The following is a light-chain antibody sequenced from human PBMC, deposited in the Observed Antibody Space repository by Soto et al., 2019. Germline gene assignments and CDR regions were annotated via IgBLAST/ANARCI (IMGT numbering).Light chain of an antibody. CDR2: GAS. J-gene: IGKJ1*01. CDR3: QQYNKWLWT. V-gene: IGKV3-15*01. CDR1: QSVSSN. Sequence: EIVMTQAPATLSVSPGERATLSCRASQSVSSNLAWYQQKPGQTPRLLIYGASTRATGTPARLSGSGSGTEFILTISSLQSEDFATYYCQQYNKWLWTFGQGTKVEI.